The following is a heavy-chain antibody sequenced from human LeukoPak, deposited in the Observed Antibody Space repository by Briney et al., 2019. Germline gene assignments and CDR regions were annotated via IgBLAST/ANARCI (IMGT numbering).Heavy chain of an antibody. D-gene: IGHD1-26*01. CDR2: IKQDGSAR. Sequence: GGSLRLSCAASGFTFSRYWMSWVRQAPGKGLELVANIKQDGSARFYGDSVKGRFTVSRDNAKNSLYIQMNSLRAEETAVYYCARDREGSLDAFDIWGQGTMVTVSS. J-gene: IGHJ3*02. CDR1: GFTFSRYW. V-gene: IGHV3-7*01. CDR3: ARDREGSLDAFDI.